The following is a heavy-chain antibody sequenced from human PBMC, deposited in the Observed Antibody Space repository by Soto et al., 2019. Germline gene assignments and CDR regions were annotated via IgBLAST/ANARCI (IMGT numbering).Heavy chain of an antibody. CDR3: ARDPGDYYFDY. D-gene: IGHD4-17*01. Sequence: QVQLMESGGGVVQPGRSLRLSCAASGFSFKSYGMHWVRQAPGKGLEWVAIVWYDGSNKYYPDSVKGRFTISRDNSKNTVYLQMNSLRVEDTPVYYCARDPGDYYFDYWGQGTLVSVSS. CDR1: GFSFKSYG. J-gene: IGHJ4*02. CDR2: VWYDGSNK. V-gene: IGHV3-33*01.